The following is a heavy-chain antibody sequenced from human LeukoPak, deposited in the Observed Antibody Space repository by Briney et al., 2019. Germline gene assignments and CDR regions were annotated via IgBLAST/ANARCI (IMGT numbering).Heavy chain of an antibody. Sequence: ASVKVSCKASGYSFTGHYMHWVRQAPGQGLEWMGIINLSGATTSYAQKFQGRVTMSRDTSTSTVYMELSSLRSEDTAVYYCARDCGGRPGTKVNYFDYWGRGTLVTVSS. CDR3: ARDCGGRPGTKVNYFDY. CDR2: INLSGATT. CDR1: GYSFTGHY. V-gene: IGHV1-46*01. J-gene: IGHJ4*02. D-gene: IGHD2-21*01.